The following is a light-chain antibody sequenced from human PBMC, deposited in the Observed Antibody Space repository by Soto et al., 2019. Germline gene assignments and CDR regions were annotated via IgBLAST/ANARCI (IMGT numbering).Light chain of an antibody. Sequence: QSSLTPAAAVSGSPGRSITISCTGSIGDFWNYNLVSYCQLHSGKVPKLMIYEVSHRPAGGSNRFSGSKSGNTASLTISGLQAEDEADYYCSSYTSTTLYVFGTGTKVTVL. CDR2: EVS. J-gene: IGLJ1*01. CDR1: IGDFWNYNL. V-gene: IGLV2-14*02. CDR3: SSYTSTTLYV.